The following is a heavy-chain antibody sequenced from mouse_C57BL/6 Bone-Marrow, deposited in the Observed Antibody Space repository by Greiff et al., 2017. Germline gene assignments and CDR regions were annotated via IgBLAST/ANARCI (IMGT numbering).Heavy chain of an antibody. V-gene: IGHV1-76*01. J-gene: IGHJ2*01. D-gene: IGHD6-1*01. CDR3: ARSKGSSDFDY. CDR2: IYPGSGNT. CDR1: GYTFTDYY. Sequence: QVQLKQSGAELVRPGASVKLSCKASGYTFTDYYINWVKQRPGQGLEWIARIYPGSGNTYYNEKFKGKATLTAEKSSSTAYMQLSSLTSEDSAVYFCARSKGSSDFDYWGQGTTLTVSS.